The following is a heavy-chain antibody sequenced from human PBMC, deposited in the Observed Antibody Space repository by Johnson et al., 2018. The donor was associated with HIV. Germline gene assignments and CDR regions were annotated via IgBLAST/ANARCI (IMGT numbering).Heavy chain of an antibody. CDR1: GFSFSDYY. J-gene: IGHJ3*02. D-gene: IGHD5-18*01. CDR3: ARLPSGYSRDDLDI. CDR2: IWCDGSNK. Sequence: QVQLVESGGGLVKPGGSLRLVCAASGFSFSDYYMSWIRQAPGKGLEWVAFIWCDGSNKSYADSVKGRFTVSRDNSKNTLYLQINSLRPEDTAVYYCARLPSGYSRDDLDIWGQGTMVTVSS. V-gene: IGHV3-33*08.